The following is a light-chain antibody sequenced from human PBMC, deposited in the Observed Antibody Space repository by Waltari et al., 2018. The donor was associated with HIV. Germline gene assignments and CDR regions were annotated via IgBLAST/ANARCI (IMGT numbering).Light chain of an antibody. Sequence: SYELTQPPSVSVSPGQTARNTCSGDTFPKKYAQWYQQKSGQAPVLVIYEDIKRPSGIPERFSGSSSGTMAILTISGAQVEDEADYYCYSTESNGNHRVFGGGTKLTVL. CDR3: YSTESNGNHRV. J-gene: IGLJ3*02. CDR2: EDI. CDR1: TFPKKY. V-gene: IGLV3-10*01.